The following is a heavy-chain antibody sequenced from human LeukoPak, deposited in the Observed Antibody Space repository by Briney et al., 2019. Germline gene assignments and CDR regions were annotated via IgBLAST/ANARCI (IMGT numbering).Heavy chain of an antibody. D-gene: IGHD3-10*01. CDR1: GGSISGSY. J-gene: IGHJ4*02. CDR2: IYHSAST. CDR3: ARVLWFGKYYFDY. V-gene: IGHV4-38-2*02. Sequence: PSETLSLTCTVSGGSISGSYWSWIRQPPGKGLEWIGSIYHSASTYYNPSLKSRVTISVDTSKNQFSLKLSSVTAADTAVYYCARVLWFGKYYFDYWGQGTLVTVSS.